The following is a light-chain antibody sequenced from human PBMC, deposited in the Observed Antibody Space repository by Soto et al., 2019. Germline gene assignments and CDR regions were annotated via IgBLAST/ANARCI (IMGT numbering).Light chain of an antibody. CDR3: SAYTVSRTYV. J-gene: IGLJ1*01. V-gene: IGLV2-14*03. Sequence: SVLTQPASVSGSPGQSITISCTGTSSDVGAYNFVSWHQQHPGKAPKLMIYNVYDRPSGISYRFSGSKSGNTASLTISGLQGEDEADYYCSAYTVSRTYVFGTGTEVTVL. CDR2: NVY. CDR1: SSDVGAYNF.